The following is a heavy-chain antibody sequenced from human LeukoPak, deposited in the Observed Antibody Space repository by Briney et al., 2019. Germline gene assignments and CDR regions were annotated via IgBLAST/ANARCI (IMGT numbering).Heavy chain of an antibody. D-gene: IGHD3-22*01. CDR3: ANYYYDSSGHYDY. CDR1: GASISSYY. CDR2: IYYSGRT. V-gene: IGHV4-59*05. Sequence: TSETLSLTXTVSGASISSYYWSWIRQPPGKGLEWIGSIYYSGRTYYNPSLKSRVTISVDTSKNQFSLKMSSVTAADTAVYYCANYYYDSSGHYDYWGQGTLVTVSS. J-gene: IGHJ4*02.